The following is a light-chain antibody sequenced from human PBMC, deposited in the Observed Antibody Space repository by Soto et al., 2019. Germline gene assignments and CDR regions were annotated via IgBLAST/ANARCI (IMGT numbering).Light chain of an antibody. CDR3: LQDYNYPWT. CDR1: QGIRND. CDR2: AAS. Sequence: IQMTQSPSSLSASVGDRVTITCRASQGIRNDLGWYQQEPGKAPKLLIYAASSLESGVPSRFSGSGSGTDFTLTISSLQPEDFANYYCLQDYNYPWTFGQGTKVDI. V-gene: IGKV1-6*01. J-gene: IGKJ1*01.